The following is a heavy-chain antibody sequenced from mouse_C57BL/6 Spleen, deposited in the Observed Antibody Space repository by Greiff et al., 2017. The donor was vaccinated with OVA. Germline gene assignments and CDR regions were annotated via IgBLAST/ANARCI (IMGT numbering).Heavy chain of an antibody. V-gene: IGHV8-8*01. Sequence: QVTLKVSGPGILQPSQTLSLTCSFSGFSLSTFGMGVGWIRQPSGKGLEGLAHIWWDDDKYYNPALKSRLPISKDTSNNQVVLKIANVDTADTATDYCARFHDDGYDVDYWGQGTTLTVSS. J-gene: IGHJ2*01. CDR1: GFSLSTFGMG. CDR3: ARFHDDGYDVDY. D-gene: IGHD2-2*01. CDR2: IWWDDDK.